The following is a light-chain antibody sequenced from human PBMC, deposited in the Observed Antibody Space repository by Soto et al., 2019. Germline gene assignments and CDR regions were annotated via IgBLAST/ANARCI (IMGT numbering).Light chain of an antibody. J-gene: IGKJ1*01. CDR3: QHFGNSLWT. V-gene: IGKV3-20*01. CDR2: GAS. CDR1: QSVASRN. Sequence: EIVMTQSPATLSVSPGERATLSCRASQSVASRNLAWYQQKSGQAPRLLISGASSRAIHTPDRFSGSGSGTDFTLTISGLEPEDFAVYYCQHFGNSLWTFGQGTKVDIK.